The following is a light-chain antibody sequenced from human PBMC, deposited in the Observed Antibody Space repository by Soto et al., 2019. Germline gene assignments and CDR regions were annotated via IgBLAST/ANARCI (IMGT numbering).Light chain of an antibody. CDR2: DGN. J-gene: IGLJ1*01. V-gene: IGLV2-11*01. CDR1: SSDVDDYRY. CDR3: CSYVTTPEI. Sequence: QSALAQPRSVSGSPGQLLTISCTGTSSDVDDYRYVSWYQQYPGKAPELVIYDGNKRPSGVPDRFSGSNSGNTASLTISGLQAEDEADYYCCSYVTTPEIFGTGTKV.